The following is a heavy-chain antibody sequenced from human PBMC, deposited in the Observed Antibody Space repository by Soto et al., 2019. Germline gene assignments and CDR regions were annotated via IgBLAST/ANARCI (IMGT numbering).Heavy chain of an antibody. Sequence: GGALRPSFCASGFTFSNYSIKRVRQAPGKGPEWVSSISRTGTYIYYADSVEGRFTISRDNAKSALYLQMNSLTAEDTAIYYCAKGDRSSGFDPWGQGTLVTVSS. D-gene: IGHD6-19*01. CDR3: AKGDRSSGFDP. CDR2: ISRTGTYI. V-gene: IGHV3-21*04. CDR1: GFTFSNYS. J-gene: IGHJ5*02.